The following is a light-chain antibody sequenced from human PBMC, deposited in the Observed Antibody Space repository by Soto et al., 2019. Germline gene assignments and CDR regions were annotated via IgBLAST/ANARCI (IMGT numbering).Light chain of an antibody. CDR2: DVS. V-gene: IGLV2-18*02. J-gene: IGLJ1*01. CDR1: SSDVGSYNR. Sequence: QSVLTQPPSLYGSPGQSVTISCTGTSSDVGSYNRVSWYQQPPGTAPKLMIYDVSNRPSGVPDRFSGSKSGNTASLTISGLQAEDEADYYCSSYTSSNTYVFGTGTKVTVL. CDR3: SSYTSSNTYV.